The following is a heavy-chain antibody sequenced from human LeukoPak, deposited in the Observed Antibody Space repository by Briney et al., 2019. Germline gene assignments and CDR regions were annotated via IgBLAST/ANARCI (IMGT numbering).Heavy chain of an antibody. J-gene: IGHJ3*02. Sequence: GASVKVSCKASGGTFSSYAISWVRQAPGQGLEWMGGIIPIFGTANYAQKFQGRVTITADESTSTAYMELSSLRSEDTAVYYCARLDYYDSSGYYFGAFDIWGQGTMVTVSS. CDR3: ARLDYYDSSGYYFGAFDI. D-gene: IGHD3-22*01. V-gene: IGHV1-69*13. CDR1: GGTFSSYA. CDR2: IIPIFGTA.